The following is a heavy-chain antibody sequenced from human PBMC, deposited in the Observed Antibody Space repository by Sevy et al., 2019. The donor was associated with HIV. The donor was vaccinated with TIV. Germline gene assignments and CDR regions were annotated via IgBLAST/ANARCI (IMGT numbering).Heavy chain of an antibody. CDR3: VRAIAKDGSF. CDR1: GFSLNNYW. D-gene: IGHD6-13*01. V-gene: IGHV3-7*01. CDR2: INQDGSVK. Sequence: GGSLGLSCVASGFSLNNYWMNWVRQAPGKGLEWVANINQDGSVKYYVDSVRGRFTISRDNARNLVFLQMSSLRVDDSALYYCVRAIAKDGSFWGQGTLVTVSS. J-gene: IGHJ4*02.